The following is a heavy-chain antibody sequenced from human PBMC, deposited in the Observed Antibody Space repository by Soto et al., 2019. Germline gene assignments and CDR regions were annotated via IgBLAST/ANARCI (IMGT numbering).Heavy chain of an antibody. Sequence: PGGSLRLSCAASGFTVSSTYMSWVRQAPGKGLEWVSLIYSGGSTYYADSVKGRFTISRDNSKNTLYLQMNSLRAEDTAVYYCAILPEDDAFDIWGQGTMVTVSS. V-gene: IGHV3-66*01. CDR1: GFTVSSTY. CDR3: AILPEDDAFDI. CDR2: IYSGGST. J-gene: IGHJ3*02.